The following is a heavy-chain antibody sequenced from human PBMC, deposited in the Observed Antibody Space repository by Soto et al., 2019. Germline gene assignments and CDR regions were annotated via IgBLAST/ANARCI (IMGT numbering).Heavy chain of an antibody. D-gene: IGHD5-12*01. Sequence: GGSLRLSCAASGFTFDDYAMHWVRQAPGKGLEWVSGISWNSGSIGYADSVKGRFTISRDNAKNSLYLQMNSLRAEDTALYYCAKGYSGYEISLGSHDAFDIWGQGTMVTVSS. J-gene: IGHJ3*02. CDR2: ISWNSGSI. CDR3: AKGYSGYEISLGSHDAFDI. CDR1: GFTFDDYA. V-gene: IGHV3-9*01.